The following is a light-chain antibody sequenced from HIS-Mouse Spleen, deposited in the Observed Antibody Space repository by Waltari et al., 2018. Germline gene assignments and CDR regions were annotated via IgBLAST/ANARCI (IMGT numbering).Light chain of an antibody. CDR3: SSYTSSSTEV. V-gene: IGLV2-14*03. CDR1: SSDVGGHNY. J-gene: IGLJ2*01. CDR2: DVS. Sequence: QSALTQPASVSGSPGQSTTISCTGTSSDVGGHNYVPWYQQHPGKAPNRMIYDVSNRPSGVSNRFSGSKSGNTASLTISGLQAEDEADYYCSSYTSSSTEVFGGGTKLTVL.